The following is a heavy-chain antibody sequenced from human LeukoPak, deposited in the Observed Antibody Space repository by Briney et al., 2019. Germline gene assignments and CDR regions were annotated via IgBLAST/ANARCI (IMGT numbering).Heavy chain of an antibody. CDR2: TSYDGSNK. CDR3: ARAANIVVVPAAMAGGFDP. J-gene: IGHJ5*02. D-gene: IGHD2-2*01. V-gene: IGHV3-30*04. Sequence: PGGSLRLSCAASGFTFSSYAMHWVRQAPGKGLEWVAVTSYDGSNKYYADSVKGRFTISRDNSKNTLYLQMNSLRAEDTAVYYCARAANIVVVPAAMAGGFDPWGQGTLVTVSS. CDR1: GFTFSSYA.